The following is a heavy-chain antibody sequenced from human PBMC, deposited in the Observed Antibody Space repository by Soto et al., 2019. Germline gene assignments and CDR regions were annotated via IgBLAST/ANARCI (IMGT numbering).Heavy chain of an antibody. J-gene: IGHJ3*02. CDR3: ARGRYYDSSGYYGPDAFDI. V-gene: IGHV1-18*01. CDR2: ISAYNGNT. CDR1: GYTFTSYG. Sequence: RASVKVSCKASGYTFTSYGISWVRQAPGQGLEWMGWISAYNGNTNYAQKLQGRVTMTTDTSTSTAYMELRSLRSDDTAVYYCARGRYYDSSGYYGPDAFDIWGQGTMVTVSS. D-gene: IGHD3-22*01.